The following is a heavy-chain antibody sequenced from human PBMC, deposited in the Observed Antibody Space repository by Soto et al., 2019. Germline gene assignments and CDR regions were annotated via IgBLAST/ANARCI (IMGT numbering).Heavy chain of an antibody. CDR1: GGSITNANYY. D-gene: IGHD1-1*01. Sequence: SETLSLTCTVSGGSITNANYYWSWVRQPPGKGPEWIGNIYYTGSSYSHPSLKSRVTLSVDTSRNQFSLKLSSVTAADTAVYYCARDQLEGNWFDPWGQGTLVTVSS. CDR3: ARDQLEGNWFDP. J-gene: IGHJ5*02. V-gene: IGHV4-39*02. CDR2: IYYTGSS.